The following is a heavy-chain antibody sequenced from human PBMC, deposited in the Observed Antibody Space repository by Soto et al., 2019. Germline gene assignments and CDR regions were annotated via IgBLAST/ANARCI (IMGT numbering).Heavy chain of an antibody. Sequence: QGQLVQSGAEVKKPGASVKVSCKASGYTFTSYDINWVRQATGQGLEWRGWMNPNSGNSGYAQKLQGRVTMARNTSLSTAYLELSSPRSEDTAVSYCARETSGYCHWGQGTLVTVSA. CDR1: GYTFTSYD. D-gene: IGHD3-22*01. CDR2: MNPNSGNS. V-gene: IGHV1-8*01. CDR3: ARETSGYCH. J-gene: IGHJ4*02.